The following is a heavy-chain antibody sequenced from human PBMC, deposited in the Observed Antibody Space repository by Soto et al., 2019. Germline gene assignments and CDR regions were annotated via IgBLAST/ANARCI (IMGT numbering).Heavy chain of an antibody. CDR3: ASADYGDYDA. D-gene: IGHD4-17*01. V-gene: IGHV1-18*01. J-gene: IGHJ5*02. CDR2: VNIYNGNT. CDR1: DFSFTSDH. Sequence: QVQLVQSGPEVKKPGASVKVSCKASDFSFTSDHISWVRQAPGQSPEGMGWVNIYNGNTNYAPKLRGRVTRTTDTSTSTAYRELRSLTSDDTAVYYCASADYGDYDAWGQGTLVTVSS.